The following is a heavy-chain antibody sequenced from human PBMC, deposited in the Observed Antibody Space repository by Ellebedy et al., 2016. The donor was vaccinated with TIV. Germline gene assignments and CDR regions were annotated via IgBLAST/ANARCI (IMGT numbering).Heavy chain of an antibody. CDR2: INHSGST. CDR3: ARGEISSIAARGLAY. J-gene: IGHJ4*02. Sequence: SETLSLTXAVYGGSFSGYYWSWIRQPPGKGLEWIGEINHSGSTNYNPSLKSRVTISVDTSKNQFSLKLSSVTAADTAAYYCARGEISSIAARGLAYWGQGTLVTVSS. CDR1: GGSFSGYY. V-gene: IGHV4-34*01. D-gene: IGHD6-6*01.